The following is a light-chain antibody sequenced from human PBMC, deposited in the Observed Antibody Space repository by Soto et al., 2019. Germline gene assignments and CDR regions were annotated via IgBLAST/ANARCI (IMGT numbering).Light chain of an antibody. J-gene: IGKJ4*01. CDR2: DAS. CDR3: QQRTNWRALS. V-gene: IGKV3D-20*02. CDR1: QTVRNNY. Sequence: EFVLTQSPGTLSLSPGERATLSCRASQTVRNNYLAWYQQKPGQAPRLLIYDASSRATGIPDRFSGGGSGTDFTLTISSLEPEDFAVYYCQQRTNWRALSFGGGTRVEIK.